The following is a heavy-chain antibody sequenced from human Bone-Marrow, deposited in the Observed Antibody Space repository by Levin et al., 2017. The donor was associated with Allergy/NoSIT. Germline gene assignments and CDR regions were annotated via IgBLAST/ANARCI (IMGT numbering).Heavy chain of an antibody. CDR2: INRDGSGA. Sequence: PGGSLRLSCEASGFTFSIYWMHWVRQAPGKGLVWVSRINRDGSGADYADSVKGRFTISRDNAKNTLYLQMNSLRAEDTAVYYCARVEVGGVHGMDGWGQGTTVTVSS. CDR3: ARVEVGGVHGMDG. J-gene: IGHJ6*02. CDR1: GFTFSIYW. D-gene: IGHD3-16*01. V-gene: IGHV3-74*01.